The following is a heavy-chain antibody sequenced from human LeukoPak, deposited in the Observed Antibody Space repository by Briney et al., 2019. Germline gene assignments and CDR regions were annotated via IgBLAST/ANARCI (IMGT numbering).Heavy chain of an antibody. CDR3: ARDTTVASGMQY. Sequence: SETLSLTCTVSSGSISTFSWSWIRQFPGKGLEWIGSIYIKSTNYNPSLKSRVAISVDTSKNQFSLMLDSVTTADTAVYYCARDTTVASGMQYWGQGTLVTVSS. CDR2: IYIKST. CDR1: SGSISTFS. V-gene: IGHV4-59*01. J-gene: IGHJ4*02. D-gene: IGHD6-19*01.